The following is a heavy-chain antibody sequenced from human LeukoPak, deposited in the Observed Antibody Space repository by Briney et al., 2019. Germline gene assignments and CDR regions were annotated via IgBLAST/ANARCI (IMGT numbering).Heavy chain of an antibody. CDR3: ARGQRIYFDF. CDR2: LNPNSGNT. Sequence: GASVKVSRKASVYTFTSYDINWVRHATGQGLEWMGCLNPNSGNTGYAQKFQGRVTMTRNTSQSTAYMELSSLRSEDTAVYYCARGQRIYFDFWGQGTLVTVSS. J-gene: IGHJ4*02. V-gene: IGHV1-8*01. D-gene: IGHD6-25*01. CDR1: VYTFTSYD.